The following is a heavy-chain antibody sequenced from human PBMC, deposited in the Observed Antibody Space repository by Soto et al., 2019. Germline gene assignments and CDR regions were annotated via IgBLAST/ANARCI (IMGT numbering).Heavy chain of an antibody. CDR2: IDCSDSYI. Sequence: PGKGPEWVATIDCSDSYINYSPSFQGHVTISADKSVSTAYLQWSSLKASDSAMYYCARHAGRRWGFDNWGQGTLVTGPS. V-gene: IGHV5-10-1*01. CDR3: ARHAGRRWGFDN. J-gene: IGHJ5*02. D-gene: IGHD7-27*01.